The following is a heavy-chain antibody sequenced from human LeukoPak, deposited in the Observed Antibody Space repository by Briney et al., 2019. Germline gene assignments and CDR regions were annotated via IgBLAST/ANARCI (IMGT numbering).Heavy chain of an antibody. CDR2: IYYSGST. Sequence: SETLSLTCTVSGGSISSYYWSWIRQPPGKGLEWIGYIYYSGSTNYNPSLKSRVTISVDTSKNQFSLKLSSVTAADTAVYYCARGLTYYYDSSGYYYHSPKGFFDYWGQGTLVTVSS. CDR1: GGSISSYY. V-gene: IGHV4-59*12. D-gene: IGHD3-22*01. CDR3: ARGLTYYYDSSGYYYHSPKGFFDY. J-gene: IGHJ4*02.